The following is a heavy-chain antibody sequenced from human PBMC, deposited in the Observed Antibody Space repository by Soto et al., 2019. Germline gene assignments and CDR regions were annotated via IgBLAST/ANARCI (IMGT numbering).Heavy chain of an antibody. V-gene: IGHV4-4*02. Sequence: SEPLSLTCAVSGGSISNVNCCSWVRQPPGKGLEWIGEIYHSGSTNYNPSLKSRVTISVDKSKNQFSLKLSSVTAADTAVYYCARDLSYSSGHWGQGTLVTV. CDR2: IYHSGST. J-gene: IGHJ4*02. CDR1: GGSISNVNC. D-gene: IGHD3-10*01. CDR3: ARDLSYSSGH.